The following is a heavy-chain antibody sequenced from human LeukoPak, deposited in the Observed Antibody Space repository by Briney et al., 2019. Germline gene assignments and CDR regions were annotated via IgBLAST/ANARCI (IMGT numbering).Heavy chain of an antibody. J-gene: IGHJ4*02. CDR2: INHSGST. Sequence: SETLSLTCAVYGGSFSGYYWSWIRQPPGKGLEWLGEINHSGSTNYNPSLKSPVTISVDTSKNQFSLKLSSVTAADTAVYYCASRTVTTILGYWGQGTLVTVSS. V-gene: IGHV4-34*01. CDR3: ASRTVTTILGY. D-gene: IGHD4-17*01. CDR1: GGSFSGYY.